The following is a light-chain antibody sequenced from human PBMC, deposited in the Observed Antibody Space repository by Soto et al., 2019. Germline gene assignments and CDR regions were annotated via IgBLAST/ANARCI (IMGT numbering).Light chain of an antibody. V-gene: IGLV2-23*03. CDR3: CSYAGSSTLEV. Sequence: QSALTQPASVSGSPGQSITSSCNGTSSDVGSYNLVSWYQQHPGKAPKLMIYEGSKRPSGVSNRFSGSKSGNTASLTISGLHADAEADYYCCSYAGSSTLEVFGGGTKLTVL. J-gene: IGLJ3*02. CDR1: SSDVGSYNL. CDR2: EGS.